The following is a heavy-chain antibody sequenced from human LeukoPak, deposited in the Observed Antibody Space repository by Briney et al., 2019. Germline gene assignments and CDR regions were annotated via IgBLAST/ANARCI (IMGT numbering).Heavy chain of an antibody. Sequence: GGSLRLSCAASGFTFSSYSMNWVRQAPGKGLEWVSYISSSSSTIYYADSVKGRFTISRDNAKNSLYLQMNSLRAEDTAVYYCARTRGSSGWYKDDAFDIWGQGTMVTVSS. CDR2: ISSSSSTI. J-gene: IGHJ3*02. CDR1: GFTFSSYS. V-gene: IGHV3-48*01. CDR3: ARTRGSSGWYKDDAFDI. D-gene: IGHD6-19*01.